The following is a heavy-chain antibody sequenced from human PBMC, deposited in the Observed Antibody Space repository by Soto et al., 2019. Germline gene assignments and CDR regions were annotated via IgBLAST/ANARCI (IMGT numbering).Heavy chain of an antibody. CDR1: GFTFSSYG. J-gene: IGHJ4*02. D-gene: IGHD5-12*01. CDR2: IWYDGSNK. CDR3: ARDGSEYSGYDYAYFDY. Sequence: QVQLVESGGGVVQPGRSLRLSCAASGFTFSSYGMHWVRQAPGKGLEWVAVIWYDGSNKYYADSVKGRFTISRDNSKNTLYLQMNSLRAEDTAVYYCARDGSEYSGYDYAYFDYWGQGTLVTVSS. V-gene: IGHV3-33*01.